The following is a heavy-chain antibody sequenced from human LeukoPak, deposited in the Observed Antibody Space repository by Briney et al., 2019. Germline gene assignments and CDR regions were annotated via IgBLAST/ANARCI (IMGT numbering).Heavy chain of an antibody. CDR1: GFTFSSYA. J-gene: IGHJ1*01. CDR2: ISYDGSNK. V-gene: IGHV3-30-3*01. D-gene: IGHD6-13*01. Sequence: GGSLRLSCAASGFTFSSYAMHWVRQAPGKGLEWVAVISYDGSNKYYADSVKGRFTSSRDNSKNTLYLQMNSLRAEDTAVYYCARPPGEYSSSWYAEYFQHWGQGTLVTVSS. CDR3: ARPPGEYSSSWYAEYFQH.